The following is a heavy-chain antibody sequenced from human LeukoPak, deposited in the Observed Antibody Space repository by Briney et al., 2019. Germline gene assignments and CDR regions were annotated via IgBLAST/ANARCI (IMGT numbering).Heavy chain of an antibody. D-gene: IGHD5-18*01. CDR2: IYYSGST. V-gene: IGHV4-59*01. CDR1: GGSISRYY. Sequence: PSETLSLTCTVSGGSISRYYWSWIRKPPGKGLEWIGYIYYSGSTNYNPSLKSRVTISVDTSKNQFSLKLSSVTAADTAVYYCARDKGTAMVMWGQGTLVTVSS. J-gene: IGHJ4*02. CDR3: ARDKGTAMVM.